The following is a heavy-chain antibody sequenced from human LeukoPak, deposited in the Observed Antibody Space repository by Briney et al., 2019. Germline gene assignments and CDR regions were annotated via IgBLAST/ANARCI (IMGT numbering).Heavy chain of an antibody. Sequence: PGGSLRLSCAASGFTFSSYAMSWVRQAPGKGLEWVSAISGSGGSTYYADSVKGRVTISRDNSKNTPYLQMNSLRAEDTAVYYCATFHFGSGWFDPWGQGTLVTVSS. CDR1: GFTFSSYA. J-gene: IGHJ5*02. D-gene: IGHD3-3*01. CDR3: ATFHFGSGWFDP. V-gene: IGHV3-23*01. CDR2: ISGSGGST.